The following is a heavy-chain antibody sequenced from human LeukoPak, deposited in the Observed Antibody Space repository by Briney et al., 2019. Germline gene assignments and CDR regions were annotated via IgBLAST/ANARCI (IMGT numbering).Heavy chain of an antibody. CDR2: INPSGGST. V-gene: IGHV1-46*01. Sequence: ASVKVSCKASGYSFSSDYIQWMRQAPGQGFEWLGIINPSGGSTTYAQKFRGRVTMTRDMSTSIVYMELSSLRSEDTAVYYCARWELRRDGIDYWGQGTLVTVSS. CDR1: GYSFSSDY. J-gene: IGHJ4*02. D-gene: IGHD1-26*01. CDR3: ARWELRRDGIDY.